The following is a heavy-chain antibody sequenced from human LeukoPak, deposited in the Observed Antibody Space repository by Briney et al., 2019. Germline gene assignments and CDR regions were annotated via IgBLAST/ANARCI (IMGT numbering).Heavy chain of an antibody. CDR1: GFTFSDYY. D-gene: IGHD7-27*01. CDR2: ISSSGSTI. CDR3: ARTGDRGDYFDY. Sequence: KSGGSLRLSCAASGFTFSDYYMSWIRQAPGKGLEWVSYISSSGSTIYYADSVKGRFTISRDNAKNSLYLQMNSLRAEDTTVYYCARTGDRGDYFDYWGQGTLVTVSS. J-gene: IGHJ4*02. V-gene: IGHV3-11*01.